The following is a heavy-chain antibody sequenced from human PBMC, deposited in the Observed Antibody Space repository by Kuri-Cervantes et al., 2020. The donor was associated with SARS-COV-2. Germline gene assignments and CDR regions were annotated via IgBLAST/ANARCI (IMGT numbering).Heavy chain of an antibody. CDR1: GFTFGDYA. Sequence: GESLKISCTAYGFTFGDYAMSWVRQAPGKGLEWVAVISYDGSNKYYADSVKGRFTISRDNSKNTLYLQMNSLRAEDTAVYYCARDWDDYGDYGFDYWGQGTLVTVSS. D-gene: IGHD4-17*01. V-gene: IGHV3-30-3*01. CDR2: ISYDGSNK. J-gene: IGHJ4*02. CDR3: ARDWDDYGDYGFDY.